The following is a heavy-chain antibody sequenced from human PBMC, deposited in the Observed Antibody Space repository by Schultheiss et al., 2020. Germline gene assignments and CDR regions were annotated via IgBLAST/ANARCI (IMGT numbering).Heavy chain of an antibody. V-gene: IGHV3-23*01. CDR3: AASGYSYGSFYYFDY. J-gene: IGHJ4*02. Sequence: WGSLRLSCAASGFTFSSYAMSWVRQAPGKGLEWVSAISGSGGSTYYADSVKGRFTISRDNSKNTLYLQMNSLRAEDTAVYYCAASGYSYGSFYYFDYWGQGTLVTVSS. CDR1: GFTFSSYA. CDR2: ISGSGGST. D-gene: IGHD5-18*01.